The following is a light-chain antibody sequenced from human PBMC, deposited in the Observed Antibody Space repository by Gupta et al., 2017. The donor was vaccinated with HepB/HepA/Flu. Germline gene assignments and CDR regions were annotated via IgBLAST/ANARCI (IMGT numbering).Light chain of an antibody. J-gene: IGKJ1*01. CDR1: QSISNY. CDR3: QQSDSTPRT. CDR2: AAS. Sequence: DIQMTQSPSSLSASVGDRVTITCRASQSISNYLNWYQQKPGKAPKLLIYAASSLQSGVPSRFSGSGSGTXFTLTIXSLQPEDFATYYCQQSDSTPRTFGXGTKVEIK. V-gene: IGKV1-39*01.